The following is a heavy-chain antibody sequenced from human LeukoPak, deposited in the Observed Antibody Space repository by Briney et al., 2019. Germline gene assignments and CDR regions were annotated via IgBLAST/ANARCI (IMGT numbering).Heavy chain of an antibody. V-gene: IGHV4-30-4*01. CDR2: IHDSGST. CDR3: AREVEMATPYFDY. Sequence: SETLSLTCTVSGASISSGDYHWNWLRQPPGKGLEWNGFIHDSGSTYYNPSLKSRVSISRDMSKNQLSLMLSSVTAADTAVYYCAREVEMATPYFDYWGQGTLVTVSS. J-gene: IGHJ4*02. CDR1: GASISSGDYH. D-gene: IGHD5-24*01.